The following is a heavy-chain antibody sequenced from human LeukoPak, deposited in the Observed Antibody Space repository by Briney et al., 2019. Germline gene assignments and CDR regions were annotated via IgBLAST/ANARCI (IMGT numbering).Heavy chain of an antibody. Sequence: ASVKVSCKASGYTFTSYGISWLRQAPGQGLEWMGIINPSGGSTSYAQKFQGRVTMTRDTSTSTVYMELSSLRSDDTAVYYCARARRQLVPGWFDPWGQGTLVTVSS. CDR1: GYTFTSYG. CDR3: ARARRQLVPGWFDP. D-gene: IGHD6-6*01. J-gene: IGHJ5*02. CDR2: INPSGGST. V-gene: IGHV1-46*01.